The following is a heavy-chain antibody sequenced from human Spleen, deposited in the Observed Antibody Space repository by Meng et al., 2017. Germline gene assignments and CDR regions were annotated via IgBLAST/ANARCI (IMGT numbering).Heavy chain of an antibody. CDR1: SGTIRTLY. CDR2: IFYSGRP. J-gene: IGHJ4*02. Sequence: QVQQQEAGQGLVKPSETLSIISTVSSGTIRTLYWSWIGQPPGKGLEWIGYIFYSGRPNYSPSLKSLVTISIDTAKNQFSLRLSSVTPADTAMYYCASGSGSGWYYFDNWGQGTLVTVSS. V-gene: IGHV4-59*11. D-gene: IGHD6-19*01. CDR3: ASGSGSGWYYFDN.